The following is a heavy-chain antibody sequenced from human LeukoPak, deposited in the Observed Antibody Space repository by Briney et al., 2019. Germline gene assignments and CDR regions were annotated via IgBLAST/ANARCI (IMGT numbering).Heavy chain of an antibody. CDR3: TRDVSGVGIDY. CDR1: GFTFSSYW. CDR2: INSDGSGT. D-gene: IGHD3-10*01. J-gene: IGHJ4*02. Sequence: GGSLRLSCAASGFTFSSYWMHWVRQAPGKGLVWVSRINSDGSGTGYADSLKGRFTISRDNANNTLYLQMNSPRAEDTAVYYCTRDVSGVGIDYWGQGTPVTVSS. V-gene: IGHV3-74*01.